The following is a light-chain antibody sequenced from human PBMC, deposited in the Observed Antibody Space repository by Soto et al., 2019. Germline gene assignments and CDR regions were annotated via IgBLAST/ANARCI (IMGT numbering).Light chain of an antibody. J-gene: IGLJ3*02. CDR1: SSDVGAYNY. CDR3: AVWDDSLNGWV. V-gene: IGLV2-8*01. CDR2: EVS. Sequence: QSALTQPPSASGSPGQSVTISCTGTSSDVGAYNYVSWYQQHPGKAPKLMIYEVSKRPSGVPDRFSGSKSGNTASLTVSGLQAEDEADYFCAVWDDSLNGWVFGGGTKVTVL.